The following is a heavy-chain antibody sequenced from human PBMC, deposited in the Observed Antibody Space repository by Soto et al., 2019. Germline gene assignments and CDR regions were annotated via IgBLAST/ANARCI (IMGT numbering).Heavy chain of an antibody. J-gene: IGHJ4*02. Sequence: GGSLRLSCVASGFTFSSYAMNWVRQAPGKGLEWVSVISTDGSNKYYAESVKGRFTVSRDYSKNTLFLQIDSLRNEDTSVYYCARDRCDRGSCYGRFDFWGQGVLVTVSS. CDR2: ISTDGSNK. CDR3: ARDRCDRGSCYGRFDF. V-gene: IGHV3-30-3*01. CDR1: GFTFSSYA. D-gene: IGHD3-22*01.